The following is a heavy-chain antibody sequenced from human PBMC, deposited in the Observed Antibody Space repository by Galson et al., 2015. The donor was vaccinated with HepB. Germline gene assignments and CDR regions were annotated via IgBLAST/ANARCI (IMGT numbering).Heavy chain of an antibody. CDR3: ARVEGGRYCSSTSCYLRSPFDY. J-gene: IGHJ4*02. V-gene: IGHV3-7*03. CDR1: GFTFSSYW. Sequence: SLRLSCAASGFTFSSYWMSWVRQAPGKGLEWVANIKQDGSEKYYVDSVKGRFTISRDNAKNSLYLQMNSLRAEDTAVYYCARVEGGRYCSSTSCYLRSPFDYWGQGTLVTVSS. CDR2: IKQDGSEK. D-gene: IGHD2-2*01.